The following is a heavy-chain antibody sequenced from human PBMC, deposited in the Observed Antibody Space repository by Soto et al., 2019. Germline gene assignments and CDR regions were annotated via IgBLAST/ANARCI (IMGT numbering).Heavy chain of an antibody. J-gene: IGHJ5*02. CDR1: GGSISSSDYY. D-gene: IGHD6-19*01. V-gene: IGHV4-31*03. CDR3: AREVSPNSRGWYTVLVRWFAP. Sequence: QVQLQESGPGLVKPSQTLSLTCTVSGGSISSSDYYWSWIRQHPGKGLEWIGDIYNSGSAYYNPSRKSRVTISLHTSKSQFSLTLSSVTAADTAVYYCAREVSPNSRGWYTVLVRWFAPWGQGTLVTVSS. CDR2: IYNSGSA.